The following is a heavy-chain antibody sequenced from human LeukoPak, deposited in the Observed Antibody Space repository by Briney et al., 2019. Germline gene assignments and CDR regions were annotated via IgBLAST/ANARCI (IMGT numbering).Heavy chain of an antibody. CDR3: ARRRRRGYYYDDSGYYPLDVFDI. V-gene: IGHV5-51*01. D-gene: IGHD3-22*01. CDR1: GYSFTSYW. J-gene: IGHJ3*02. CDR2: LYPDDSDT. Sequence: GESLKISCKGSGYSFTSYWIGWVRQMPGKGLEWIGILYPDDSDTRYSPSFQGQVTISVDKSINTAYLKWSSLKASDTAMYYCARRRRRGYYYDDSGYYPLDVFDIWGRGTMVTVSS.